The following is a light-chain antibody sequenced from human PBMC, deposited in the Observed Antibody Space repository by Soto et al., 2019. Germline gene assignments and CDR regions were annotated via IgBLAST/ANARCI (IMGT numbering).Light chain of an antibody. J-gene: IGKJ1*01. CDR2: GAS. CDR3: QQYNDWPRT. CDR1: QSVRSN. Sequence: EIVMTQSPATLSVSPGERATLSCRASQSVRSNLAWFQQKPGQAPRLLIYGASTRATGIPDRFSGSGSGTDFTLTISGLQAEDFAVYYCQQYNDWPRTFGQGSKVEIK. V-gene: IGKV3-15*01.